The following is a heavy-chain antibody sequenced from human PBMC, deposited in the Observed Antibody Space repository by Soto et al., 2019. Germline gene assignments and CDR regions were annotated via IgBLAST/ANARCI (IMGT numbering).Heavy chain of an antibody. CDR1: GFTFSSYW. CDR3: ARDGQWLDEGGFDY. D-gene: IGHD6-19*01. Sequence: EVQLVESGGGLVQPGGSLRLSCAASGFTFSSYWMSWVRQAPGKGLEWVANIKQDGSEKYYVDSVKGRFTICRDNAKNSLYLQMNSLRAEDTAVYYCARDGQWLDEGGFDYWGQGTLVTVSS. V-gene: IGHV3-7*03. J-gene: IGHJ4*02. CDR2: IKQDGSEK.